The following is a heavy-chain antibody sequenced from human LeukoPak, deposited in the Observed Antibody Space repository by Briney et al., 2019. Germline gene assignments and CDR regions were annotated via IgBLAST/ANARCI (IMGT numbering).Heavy chain of an antibody. CDR3: ARQNDRSHDY. Sequence: GSLRLSCAASGFIFTDYYMSWIRQAPGKGLEWIGSIYYSGTTYSNPSLKSRVTISVDTSKNQFSLKLRSVTAADTAVYYCARQNDRSHDYWGQGTLVTVSS. D-gene: IGHD1-1*01. V-gene: IGHV4-38-2*01. CDR1: GFIFTDYY. CDR2: IYYSGTT. J-gene: IGHJ4*02.